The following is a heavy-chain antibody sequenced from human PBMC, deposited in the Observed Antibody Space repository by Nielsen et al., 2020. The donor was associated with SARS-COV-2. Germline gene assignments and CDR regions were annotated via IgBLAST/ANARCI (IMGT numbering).Heavy chain of an antibody. J-gene: IGHJ4*02. Sequence: SETLSLTCTVSGGSISSYYWSWIRQPPGKGLEGIGYIYYSGSTNDNPSLKSRVTISVDTSKNQFSLKLSSVTAADTAVYYCAREGEDGSGSYYNVWYFDYWGQGTLVTVSS. CDR1: GGSISSYY. CDR2: IYYSGST. V-gene: IGHV4-59*01. CDR3: AREGEDGSGSYYNVWYFDY. D-gene: IGHD3-10*01.